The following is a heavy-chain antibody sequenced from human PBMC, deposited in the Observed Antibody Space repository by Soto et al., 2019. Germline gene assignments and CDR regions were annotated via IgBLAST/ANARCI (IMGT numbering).Heavy chain of an antibody. CDR1: GFTFSSYS. J-gene: IGHJ4*02. CDR2: ISISSSTI. Sequence: EVQLVESGGGLVQPGGSLRLSCAASGFTFSSYSMNWVRQAPGKGLEWVSYISISSSTIYYADSVQGRFTISRDNAKNSLYLQRNSLRDEDTAVYYCAREGGIAVAGTAGDYWGQGTLVTVSS. D-gene: IGHD6-19*01. CDR3: AREGGIAVAGTAGDY. V-gene: IGHV3-48*02.